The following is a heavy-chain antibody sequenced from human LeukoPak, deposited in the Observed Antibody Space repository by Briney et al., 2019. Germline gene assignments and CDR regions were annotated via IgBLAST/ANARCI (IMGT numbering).Heavy chain of an antibody. Sequence: SETLSLTCTVSGYSISSGYYWGWIRQPPGKGLEWIGNIYHSGSTYYNPSLKSRVTISVDTSKNQFSLKLTSVTATDTAVYYCARSRRSWSIFDYWGQGTLVTVSS. CDR3: ARSRRSWSIFDY. V-gene: IGHV4-38-2*02. J-gene: IGHJ4*02. CDR2: IYHSGST. CDR1: GYSISSGYY. D-gene: IGHD6-13*01.